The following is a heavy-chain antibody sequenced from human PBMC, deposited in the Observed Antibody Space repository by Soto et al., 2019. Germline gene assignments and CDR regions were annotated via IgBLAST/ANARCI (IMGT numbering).Heavy chain of an antibody. D-gene: IGHD5-12*01. CDR1: GFSPSTSGGG. CDR3: AHSRIGYSGYDFSTDY. V-gene: IGHV2-5*02. CDR2: IYLDDDK. J-gene: IGHJ4*02. Sequence: SGPTLVNPTQTLTLTFTFSGFSPSTSGGGVGWKRQPPGKALEWLALIYLDDDKRYSPSLKSRLTITKDTSKNQVVLTMTNMDPVDTATYYCAHSRIGYSGYDFSTDYWGQGTLVTVSS.